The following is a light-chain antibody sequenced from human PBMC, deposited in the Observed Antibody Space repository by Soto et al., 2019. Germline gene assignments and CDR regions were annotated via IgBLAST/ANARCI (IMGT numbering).Light chain of an antibody. CDR2: TAS. CDR1: QGIATN. CDR3: QQLKTYPRT. J-gene: IGKJ1*01. V-gene: IGKV1-9*01. Sequence: DIHLTQSPSFLSASVGDRVTVTCRASQGIATNLAWYQQKPGKPPKLLIYTASALQSGVPSRFSGSGSGTEFTLTISSLQPEDFATYYCQQLKTYPRTFGQGTKVEI.